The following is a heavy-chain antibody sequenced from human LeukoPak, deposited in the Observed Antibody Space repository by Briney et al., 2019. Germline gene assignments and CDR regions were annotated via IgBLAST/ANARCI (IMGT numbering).Heavy chain of an antibody. D-gene: IGHD2-8*01. CDR1: GFTFSSYS. CDR3: ARATGGATTNGGYYFDY. V-gene: IGHV3-21*01. Sequence: GGSLRLSCAASGFTFSSYSMNWVRQAPGKGLEWVSSISSSSSYIYYADSVKGRFTISRDNAKNSLYLQMNSLRGEDTAVYYCARATGGATTNGGYYFDYWGQGTLVTVSS. CDR2: ISSSSSYI. J-gene: IGHJ4*02.